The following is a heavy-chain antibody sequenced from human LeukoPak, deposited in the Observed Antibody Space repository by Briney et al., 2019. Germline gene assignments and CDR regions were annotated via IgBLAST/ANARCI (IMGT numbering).Heavy chain of an antibody. J-gene: IGHJ4*02. CDR2: INQDGSEK. D-gene: IGHD6-19*01. V-gene: IGHV3-7*04. Sequence: GGSLRLSCAVSGFSISNYWMSWVRHIPGKGLEWVANINQDGSEKYYVDSVKGRFTISRDNAKNSLYLQMNSLRAEDTAVYYCAGDGYSSGPGADWGQGTLVTVSS. CDR1: GFSISNYW. CDR3: AGDGYSSGPGAD.